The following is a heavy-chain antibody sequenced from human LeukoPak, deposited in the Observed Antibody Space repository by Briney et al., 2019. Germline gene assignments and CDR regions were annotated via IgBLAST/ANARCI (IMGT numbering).Heavy chain of an antibody. V-gene: IGHV4-30-2*02. CDR1: GGSISSGGYS. CDR3: ARRTVTRTGFDY. Sequence: PSETLSLTCAASGGSISSGGYSWSWIRQPPGKGLEWIGYIYHSGSTYYNPSLKSRVTISVDRSKNQFSLKLSSVTAADTAVYYCARRTVTRTGFDYWGQGTLVTVSS. J-gene: IGHJ4*02. D-gene: IGHD4-11*01. CDR2: IYHSGST.